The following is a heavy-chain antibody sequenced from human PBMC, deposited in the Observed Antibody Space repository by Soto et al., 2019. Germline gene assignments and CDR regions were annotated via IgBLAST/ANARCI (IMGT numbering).Heavy chain of an antibody. CDR3: AGDPYYYASDF. J-gene: IGHJ4*02. Sequence: PGGSLRLSCAASGFTFSHHYMTWIRQAPGKGLEWVSKISDSGSTTYYADSVKGRFTVSRDNAKNSVYLQMNSLRAEDTAVYYCAGDPYYYASDFWGQGALVTGS. D-gene: IGHD3-10*01. CDR1: GFTFSHHY. CDR2: ISDSGSTT. V-gene: IGHV3-11*01.